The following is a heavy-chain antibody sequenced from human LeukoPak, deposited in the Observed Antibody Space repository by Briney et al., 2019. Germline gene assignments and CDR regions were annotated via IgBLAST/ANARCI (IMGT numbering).Heavy chain of an antibody. J-gene: IGHJ5*02. CDR3: AREGELLWFGEAPRTWFDP. V-gene: IGHV1-2*02. Sequence: ASVKVSCKASGYTFTGYYMHWVRQAPGQGLEWMGWINPNSGGTNYAQKFQGRVTMTRDTSISTAYMELSRLRSDDTAVYYCAREGELLWFGEAPRTWFDPWGQGILVTVSS. CDR1: GYTFTGYY. D-gene: IGHD3-10*01. CDR2: INPNSGGT.